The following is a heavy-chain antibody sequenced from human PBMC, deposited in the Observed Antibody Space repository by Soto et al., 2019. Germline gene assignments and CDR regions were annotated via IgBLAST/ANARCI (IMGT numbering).Heavy chain of an antibody. D-gene: IGHD2-21*01. Sequence: SETLSLTCTVSGGSISSGGYYWSWIRQHPGKGLEWIGYIYYSGSTYYNPSLKSRVTISVDTSKNQFSLKLSSVTAADTAVYYWARLYSCGYCLDPWGQGTLVTVSS. J-gene: IGHJ5*02. CDR3: ARLYSCGYCLDP. CDR1: GGSISSGGYY. V-gene: IGHV4-31*03. CDR2: IYYSGST.